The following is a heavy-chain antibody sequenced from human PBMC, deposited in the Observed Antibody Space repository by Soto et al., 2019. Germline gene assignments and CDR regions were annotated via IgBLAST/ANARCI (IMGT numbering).Heavy chain of an antibody. Sequence: SETLSLTCTVSGGSINNYYWTWIRQSPGRGLEWIGYVYYTGSTNYNPSLKSRVTISVDTPKNQFSLKLSSVTAADTAVYYCAKNWNWGSLVHWGQGTLVTVSS. J-gene: IGHJ4*02. CDR2: VYYTGST. CDR3: AKNWNWGSLVH. D-gene: IGHD7-27*01. V-gene: IGHV4-59*08. CDR1: GGSINNYY.